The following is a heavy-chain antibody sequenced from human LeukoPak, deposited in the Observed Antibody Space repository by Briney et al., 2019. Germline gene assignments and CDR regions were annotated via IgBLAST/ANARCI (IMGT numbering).Heavy chain of an antibody. CDR3: ARDLTEEPYYYYYGMDV. V-gene: IGHV1-18*01. J-gene: IGHJ6*02. CDR1: GYTFTSYG. D-gene: IGHD1-26*01. Sequence: ASVKVSCKASGYTFTSYGISWVRQAPGQGLEWMGWISAYNGNTNYAQKLQGRVTMTTDTSTSTAYMELRSLRSEDTAVYYCARDLTEEPYYYYYGMDVWGQGTTVTVSS. CDR2: ISAYNGNT.